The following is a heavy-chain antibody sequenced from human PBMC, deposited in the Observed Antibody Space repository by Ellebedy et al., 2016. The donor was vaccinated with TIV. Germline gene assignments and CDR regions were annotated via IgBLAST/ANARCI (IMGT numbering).Heavy chain of an antibody. CDR3: ARFMVRGATYFDY. V-gene: IGHV1-8*01. J-gene: IGHJ4*02. CDR1: GYTFTSYD. CDR2: MNPNSGNT. Sequence: ASVKVSCXASGYTFTSYDINWVRQATGQGLEWMGWMNPNSGNTGYAQKFQGRVTMTRNTSISTAYMELSSLRSEDTAVYYCARFMVRGATYFDYWGQGTLVTVSS. D-gene: IGHD3-10*01.